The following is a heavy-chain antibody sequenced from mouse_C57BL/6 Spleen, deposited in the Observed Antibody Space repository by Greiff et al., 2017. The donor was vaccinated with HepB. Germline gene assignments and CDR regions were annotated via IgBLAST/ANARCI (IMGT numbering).Heavy chain of an antibody. Sequence: VQLQQSGPELVKPGASVKISCKASGYAFSSSWMNWVKQRPGKGLEWIGRIYPGDGDTNYNGKFKGKATLTADKSSSTAYMQLSSLTSEDSAVYFCARRGDGYYVPFAYWGQGTLVTVSA. CDR2: IYPGDGDT. CDR3: ARRGDGYYVPFAY. J-gene: IGHJ3*01. D-gene: IGHD2-3*01. CDR1: GYAFSSSW. V-gene: IGHV1-82*01.